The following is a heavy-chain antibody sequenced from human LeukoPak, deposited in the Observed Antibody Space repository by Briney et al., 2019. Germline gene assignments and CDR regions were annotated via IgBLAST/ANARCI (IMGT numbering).Heavy chain of an antibody. V-gene: IGHV3-23*01. Sequence: GGSLRLSCAASGFTFSTYAMSWVRQAPGKGLEWVSAISGSGGNTYYRDSVKGRFTISRDNAKNSLYLQMNSLRAEDTALYYCAVGKDSLGYCSSTSCSQAYWGQGTLVTVSS. CDR2: ISGSGGNT. CDR3: AVGKDSLGYCSSTSCSQAY. CDR1: GFTFSTYA. D-gene: IGHD2-2*01. J-gene: IGHJ4*02.